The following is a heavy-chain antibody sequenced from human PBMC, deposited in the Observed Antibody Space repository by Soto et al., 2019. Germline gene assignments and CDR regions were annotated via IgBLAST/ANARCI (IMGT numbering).Heavy chain of an antibody. V-gene: IGHV1-18*01. Sequence: ASVKVSCKASGYTFTSYGISWVRQAPGQGLEWMGWISAYNGNTNYAQKLQGRATMTTDTSTSTAYMELRSLRSDDTAVYYCARLPVGTTFFSTLKNYYSDYWGQGTLVTVSS. J-gene: IGHJ4*02. CDR1: GYTFTSYG. D-gene: IGHD3-16*01. CDR3: ARLPVGTTFFSTLKNYYSDY. CDR2: ISAYNGNT.